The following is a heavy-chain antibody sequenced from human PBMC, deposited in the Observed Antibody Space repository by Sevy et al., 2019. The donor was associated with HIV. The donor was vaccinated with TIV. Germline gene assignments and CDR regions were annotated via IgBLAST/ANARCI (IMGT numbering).Heavy chain of an antibody. V-gene: IGHV3-23*01. D-gene: IGHD3-22*01. Sequence: GGSLRLSSAASGFTFSSYAMSWVRQAPGKGLEWVSAISGSGGSTYYADSVKGRFTISRDNSKNTLYLQMNSLRAEDTAVYYCASRTYYYDSSGYYRDYWGQGTLVTVSS. CDR3: ASRTYYYDSSGYYRDY. CDR2: ISGSGGST. J-gene: IGHJ4*02. CDR1: GFTFSSYA.